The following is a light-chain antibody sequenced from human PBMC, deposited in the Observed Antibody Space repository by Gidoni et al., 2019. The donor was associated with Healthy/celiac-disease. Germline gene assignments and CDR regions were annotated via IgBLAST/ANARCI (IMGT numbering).Light chain of an antibody. V-gene: IGKV1-39*01. CDR2: AAS. CDR1: QSISSY. CDR3: QQSYSTPGP. J-gene: IGKJ3*01. Sequence: DIQMTQSPSFLSASVGDRVTITCRASQSISSYLNWYQQKPGKAPKLLIYAASSLQSGVPSRFSGSGSGTDFTLTISSLQPEDFATYYCQQSYSTPGPFGPGTKVDIK.